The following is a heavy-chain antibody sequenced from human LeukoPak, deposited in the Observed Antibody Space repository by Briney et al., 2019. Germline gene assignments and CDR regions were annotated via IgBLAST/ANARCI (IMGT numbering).Heavy chain of an antibody. CDR1: GFTFSSYE. CDR2: ISSSGSTI. Sequence: GGSLRLSCAASGFTFSSYEMNWVRQAPGKGLEWVSYISSSGSTIYYADSVKGRFTISRDNAKNSLYLQMNSLRAEDTAVYYCARDSYYYGSSGYYPLDYWGQGTLVTVSS. D-gene: IGHD3-22*01. J-gene: IGHJ4*02. V-gene: IGHV3-48*03. CDR3: ARDSYYYGSSGYYPLDY.